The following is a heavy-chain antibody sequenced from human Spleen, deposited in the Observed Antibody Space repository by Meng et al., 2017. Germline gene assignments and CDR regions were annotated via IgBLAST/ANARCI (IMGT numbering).Heavy chain of an antibody. CDR2: INPNSGGT. D-gene: IGHD3-10*01. Sequence: QGQPVQSGAEVKKPGASVKVSCKASGYTFTGYYMHWVRQAPGQGLEWMGRINPNSGGTSYAQKFQGRVTMTRDTSTSTVYMELSSLRSEDTAVYYCAVYYYGSGSYLGFDYWGQGTLVTVSS. V-gene: IGHV1-2*06. CDR3: AVYYYGSGSYLGFDY. CDR1: GYTFTGYY. J-gene: IGHJ4*02.